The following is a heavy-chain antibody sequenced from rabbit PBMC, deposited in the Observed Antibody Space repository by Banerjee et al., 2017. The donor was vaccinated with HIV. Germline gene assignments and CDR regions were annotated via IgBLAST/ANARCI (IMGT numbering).Heavy chain of an antibody. V-gene: IGHV1S47*01. CDR1: GIDFRSCG. CDR3: ARTYGVSCYLDL. J-gene: IGHJ4*01. D-gene: IGHD2-1*01. CDR2: IYPDYGTA. Sequence: QEQLEESGGGLVKPEGSLTLSCKASGIDFRSCGLSWVRQAPGKGLEWIAYIYPDYGTADYASWVNGRFTISVDNAQNTVYLQMTSLTGADTATYFCARTYGVSCYLDLWGPGTLVTVS.